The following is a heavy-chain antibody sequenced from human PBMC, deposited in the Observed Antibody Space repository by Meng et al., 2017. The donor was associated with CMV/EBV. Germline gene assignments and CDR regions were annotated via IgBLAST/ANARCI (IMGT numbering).Heavy chain of an antibody. CDR1: GFTFSSYG. V-gene: IGHV3-33*01. CDR2: IWYDGSNK. Sequence: GGSLRLSCAASGFTFSSYGMHWVRQAPGKGLEWVAVIWYDGSNKYYADSVKGRFTISRDNSKNTLYLQMNSLRAEDTAVYYCARVGSYSPRASGYAFDIWGQGTMVTVSS. D-gene: IGHD1-26*01. J-gene: IGHJ3*02. CDR3: ARVGSYSPRASGYAFDI.